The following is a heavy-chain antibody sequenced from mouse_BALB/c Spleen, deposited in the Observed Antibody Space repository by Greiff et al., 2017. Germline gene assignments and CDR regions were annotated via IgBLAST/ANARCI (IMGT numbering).Heavy chain of an antibody. CDR2: IDPANGNT. D-gene: IGHD2-3*01. Sequence: EVQRVESGAELVKPGASVKLSCTASGFNIKDTYMHWVKQRPEQGLEWIGRIDPANGNTKYDPKFQGKATITADTSSNTAYLQLSSLTSEDTAVYYCARLDDGYSAWFAYWGQGTLVTVSA. CDR1: GFNIKDTY. J-gene: IGHJ3*01. CDR3: ARLDDGYSAWFAY. V-gene: IGHV14-3*02.